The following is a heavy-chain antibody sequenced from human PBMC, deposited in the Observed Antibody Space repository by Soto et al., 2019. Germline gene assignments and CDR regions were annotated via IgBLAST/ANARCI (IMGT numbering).Heavy chain of an antibody. V-gene: IGHV3-48*03. CDR2: ISSSGSTI. Sequence: EVQLVESGGGLVQPGGSLRLSCAASGITFSSCEMNWVRQAPGKGLEWVSYISSSGSTIYYADSVKGRFTISRANAKNSWILQRNSLGAEDTAFNNCGGDLHVVGGSGSYPDPSQHWGQGPLVTVSS. CDR1: GITFSSCE. CDR3: GGDLHVVGGSGSYPDPSQH. D-gene: IGHD2-15*01. J-gene: IGHJ1*01.